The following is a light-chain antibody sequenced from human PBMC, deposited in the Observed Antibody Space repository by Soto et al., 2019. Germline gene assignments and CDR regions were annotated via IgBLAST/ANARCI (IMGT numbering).Light chain of an antibody. CDR3: QQHSHWPPWT. J-gene: IGKJ1*01. V-gene: IGKV3-11*01. CDR1: QNVRTF. Sequence: EVVLTQSPATLSLSPGERATLSCRASQNVRTFLDWYQQKPGQAPRHLIYGASNRATGIPARFSGSGSGTDFTLTISSLEPEDFAVYYCQQHSHWPPWTFGQGTRVEIQ. CDR2: GAS.